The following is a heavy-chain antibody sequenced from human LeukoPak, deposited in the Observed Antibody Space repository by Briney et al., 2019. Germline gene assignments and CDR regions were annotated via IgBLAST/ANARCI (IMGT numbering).Heavy chain of an antibody. Sequence: GASVKVSCKASGYTFSNYGISWVRQAPGQGLEWMGWISAYNGNTNYAQKLQGRVTMTTDTSTSTAYMELRSLRSDDTAVYYCAREGVAYYDSSGYGYFDYWGQGTLVTVSS. V-gene: IGHV1-18*01. CDR2: ISAYNGNT. D-gene: IGHD3-22*01. CDR1: GYTFSNYG. CDR3: AREGVAYYDSSGYGYFDY. J-gene: IGHJ4*02.